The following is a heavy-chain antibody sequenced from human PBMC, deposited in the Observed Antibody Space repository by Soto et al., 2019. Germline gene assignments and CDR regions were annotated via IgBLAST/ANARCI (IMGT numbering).Heavy chain of an antibody. V-gene: IGHV4-4*02. CDR3: TKTSAYALYY. D-gene: IGHD5-12*01. Sequence: PSETLSLTCDVSGGSITNNNWWSWVRQPPGEGLEWIGEMHHIGSTNYNPSLKSRVTMSVDTSTNQFFLKLNSVIAAHTAVYYCTKTSAYALYYWVQGTLVTVSS. CDR2: MHHIGST. CDR1: GGSITNNNW. J-gene: IGHJ4*02.